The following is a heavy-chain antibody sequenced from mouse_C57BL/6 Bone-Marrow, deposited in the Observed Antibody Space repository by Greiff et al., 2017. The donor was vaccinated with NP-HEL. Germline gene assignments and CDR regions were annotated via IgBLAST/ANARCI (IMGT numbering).Heavy chain of an antibody. V-gene: IGHV1-26*01. CDR1: GYTFTDYY. Sequence: VQLQQSGPELVKPGASVKISCKASGYTFTDYYMNWVKQSHGKSLEWIGDINPNNGGTSYNQKFKGKATLTVDKSSSTAYMELRSLTSEDSAVYYCARSGYGSTYWYFDVWGTGTTVTVSS. D-gene: IGHD1-1*01. CDR3: ARSGYGSTYWYFDV. J-gene: IGHJ1*03. CDR2: INPNNGGT.